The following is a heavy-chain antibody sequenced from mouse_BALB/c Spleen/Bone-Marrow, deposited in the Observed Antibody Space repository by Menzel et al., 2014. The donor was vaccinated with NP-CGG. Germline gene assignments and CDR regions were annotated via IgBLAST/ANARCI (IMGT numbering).Heavy chain of an antibody. CDR1: GFNIKDTY. V-gene: IGHV14-3*02. Sequence: EVKLVESGAELVKPGASVKLSCTASGFNIKDTYMHWVKQRPEQGLEWIGRIDPANGNTKYVPKFQGKATITADTSSNTAYLQLSSLTSEDTAVYYCARWEYYAMDYWGQGTSVTVSS. CDR2: IDPANGNT. J-gene: IGHJ4*01. D-gene: IGHD4-1*01. CDR3: ARWEYYAMDY.